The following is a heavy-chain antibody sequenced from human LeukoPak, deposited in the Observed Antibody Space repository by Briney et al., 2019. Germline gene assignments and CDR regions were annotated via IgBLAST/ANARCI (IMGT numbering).Heavy chain of an antibody. CDR3: ARDSSGYYYPDAFDI. Sequence: GGSLRLSCAASGFAFSSYWMSWVRQAPGKGLEWVANIKQDGSKKYYVDSVKGRFTISRDNAKNSLYLQMNSLRAEDTAVYYCARDSSGYYYPDAFDIWGQGTMVTVSS. D-gene: IGHD3-22*01. V-gene: IGHV3-7*04. J-gene: IGHJ3*02. CDR2: IKQDGSKK. CDR1: GFAFSSYW.